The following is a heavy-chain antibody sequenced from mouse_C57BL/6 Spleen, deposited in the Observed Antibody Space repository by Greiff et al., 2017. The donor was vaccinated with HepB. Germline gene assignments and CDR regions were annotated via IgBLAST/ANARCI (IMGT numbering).Heavy chain of an antibody. CDR3: ASYSNYTGGAMDY. J-gene: IGHJ4*01. Sequence: QVQLQQPGAELVRPGSSVKLSCKASGYTFTSYWMDWVKQRPGQGLEWIGNIYPSDSETHYNQKFKDKATLTVDKSSSTAYMQLSSLTSEDSAVYYCASYSNYTGGAMDYWGQGTSVTVSS. CDR1: GYTFTSYW. V-gene: IGHV1-61*01. CDR2: IYPSDSET. D-gene: IGHD2-5*01.